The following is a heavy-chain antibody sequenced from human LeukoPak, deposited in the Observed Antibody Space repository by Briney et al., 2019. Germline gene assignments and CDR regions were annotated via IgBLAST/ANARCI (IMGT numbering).Heavy chain of an antibody. J-gene: IGHJ4*02. V-gene: IGHV3-53*01. D-gene: IGHD3-22*01. CDR1: GFTFSSYA. CDR2: IYSGGST. Sequence: PGGSLRLSCAASGFTFSSYAMSWVRQAPGKGLEWVSVIYSGGSTYYADSVKGRFTISRDNSKNTLYLQMNSLRAEDTAVYYCARSSGYYVRWLDYWGQGTLVTVSS. CDR3: ARSSGYYVRWLDY.